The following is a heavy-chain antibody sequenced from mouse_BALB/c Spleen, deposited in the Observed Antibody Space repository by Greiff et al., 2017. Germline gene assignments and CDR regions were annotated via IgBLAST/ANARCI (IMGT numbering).Heavy chain of an antibody. CDR2: ISSGGSYT. CDR1: GFTFSSYT. J-gene: IGHJ3*01. D-gene: IGHD2-4*01. V-gene: IGHV5-6-4*01. Sequence: EVKLVESGGGLVKPGGSLKLSCAASGFTFSSYTMSWVRQTPEKRLEWVATISSGGSYTYYPDSVKGRFTISRDNAKNTLYLQMSSLKSEDTAMYYCTRDRPYDYDDAYWGQGTLVTVSA. CDR3: TRDRPYDYDDAY.